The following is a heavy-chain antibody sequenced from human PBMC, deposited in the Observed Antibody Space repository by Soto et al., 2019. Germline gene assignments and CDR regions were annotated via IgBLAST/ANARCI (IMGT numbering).Heavy chain of an antibody. Sequence: QGQLQESGPGLVKSSQTLSLTCTVSGGSISSGGYYLIWIRQHPGKGLEWIGYIYYRGSTYYNPSLKRRVTLTVDTSKNQSSLKLSSVPAADTAVYYCARTPDHWGQGTLVTVSS. CDR1: GGSISSGGYY. CDR3: ARTPDH. J-gene: IGHJ4*02. CDR2: IYYRGST. V-gene: IGHV4-31*03. D-gene: IGHD2-15*01.